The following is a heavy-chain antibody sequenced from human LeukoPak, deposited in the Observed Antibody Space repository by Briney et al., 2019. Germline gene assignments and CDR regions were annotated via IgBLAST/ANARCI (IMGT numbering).Heavy chain of an antibody. CDR2: ISGSGGST. CDR1: GFTFSSYA. CDR3: ASSNDFWSGYRGLWGFNAFDI. J-gene: IGHJ3*02. V-gene: IGHV3-23*01. D-gene: IGHD3-3*01. Sequence: GGSLRLSCAASGFTFSSYAMSWVRQAPGKGLEWVSAISGSGGSTYYADSVKGRFTISRDNSKNTLYLQMNSLRAEDTAVYYCASSNDFWSGYRGLWGFNAFDIWGQGTMVTVSS.